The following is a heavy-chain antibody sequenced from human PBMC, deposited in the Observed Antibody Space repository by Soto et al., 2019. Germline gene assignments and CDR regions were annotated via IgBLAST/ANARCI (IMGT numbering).Heavy chain of an antibody. CDR3: ARARITMVRGAAFDY. D-gene: IGHD3-10*01. V-gene: IGHV4-59*08. CDR1: GGSISSYY. CDR2: IYYSGST. J-gene: IGHJ4*02. Sequence: SETLSLTCTVSGGSISSYYWSWIPQPPGKGLEWIGYIYYSGSTNYNPSLKSRVTISVDTSKNQFSLKLSSVTAADTAVYYCARARITMVRGAAFDYWGQGTLVTVSS.